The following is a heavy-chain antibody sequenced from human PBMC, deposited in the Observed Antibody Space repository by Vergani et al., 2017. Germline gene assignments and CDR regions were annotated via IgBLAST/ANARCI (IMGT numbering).Heavy chain of an antibody. CDR1: GYSISSGYY. Sequence: QVQLQESGPGLVKPSETLSLTCAVSGYSISSGYYWGWIRQPPGKGLEWIGSIYHSGSTYYNPSLKSRVTISVDTSKNQFSLKLSSVTAADTAVYYCARDSMAYRETAPEYWGQGTLVTVSS. J-gene: IGHJ4*02. V-gene: IGHV4-38-2*02. CDR2: IYHSGST. D-gene: IGHD2-21*01. CDR3: ARDSMAYRETAPEY.